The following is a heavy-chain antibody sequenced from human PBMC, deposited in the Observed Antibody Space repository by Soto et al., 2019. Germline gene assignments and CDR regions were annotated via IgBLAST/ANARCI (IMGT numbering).Heavy chain of an antibody. CDR3: ARELSHPLLDYYGSGSYCCGMDV. Sequence: KVSCKASGYTFTSYGISWVRQAPGQGLEWMGWISAYNGNTNYAQKLQGRVTMTTDTSTSTAYMELRSLRSDDTAVYYCARELSHPLLDYYGSGSYCCGMDVWGQGTTVTVSS. D-gene: IGHD3-10*01. CDR1: GYTFTSYG. J-gene: IGHJ6*02. V-gene: IGHV1-18*04. CDR2: ISAYNGNT.